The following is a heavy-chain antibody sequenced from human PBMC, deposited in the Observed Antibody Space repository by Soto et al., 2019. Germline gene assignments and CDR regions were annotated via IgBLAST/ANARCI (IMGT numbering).Heavy chain of an antibody. CDR2: IWFDGSDK. D-gene: IGHD2-15*01. V-gene: IGHV3-33*01. J-gene: IGHJ3*02. CDR1: GFTFSSYG. CDR3: ARLYCSASSCYSVGAFDI. Sequence: LRLSCAASGFTFSSYGMHWVRQAPGKGLEWVALIWFDGSDKYYTESVKGRFTISRDNSKSTLYLQTNSLRAEDTAVYYCARLYCSASSCYSVGAFDIRGQGTMVTVSS.